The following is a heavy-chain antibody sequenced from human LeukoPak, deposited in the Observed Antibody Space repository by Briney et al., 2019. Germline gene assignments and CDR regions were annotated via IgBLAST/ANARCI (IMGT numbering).Heavy chain of an antibody. D-gene: IGHD1-14*01. CDR2: INPSVGST. CDR3: ARAGRGGGFDY. CDR1: GYTFNSYD. V-gene: IGHV1-46*02. J-gene: IGHJ4*02. Sequence: GASVKVSCKASGYTFNSYDISWVRQAPGQGLEWMGIINPSVGSTSYAQKFQGRLTMTRDTSTSTVYMELSSLRSEDTAVYYCARAGRGGGFDYWGQGTLVIVSS.